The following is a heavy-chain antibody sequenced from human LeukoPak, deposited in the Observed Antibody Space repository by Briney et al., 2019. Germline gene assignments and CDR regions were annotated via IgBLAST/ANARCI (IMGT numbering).Heavy chain of an antibody. CDR2: ISAYNGNT. V-gene: IGHV1-18*01. D-gene: IGHD3-22*01. CDR3: ARAKYDSSGYYWFDP. CDR1: GYTFTTYG. Sequence: ASVKVSCKASGYTFTTYGISWVRQAPGQGLEWMGWISAYNGNTNYAQKLQGRVTMTTDTSTSTAYMELRSLRSDDTAVYSCARAKYDSSGYYWFDPWGQGTLVTVSS. J-gene: IGHJ5*02.